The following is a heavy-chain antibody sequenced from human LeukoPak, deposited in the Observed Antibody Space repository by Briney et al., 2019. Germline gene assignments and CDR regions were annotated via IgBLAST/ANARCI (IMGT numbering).Heavy chain of an antibody. J-gene: IGHJ4*02. Sequence: GGSLRLSRAASRFTLCNYWMSWVRQAPGKGLEWVANIKEDGSETYYVDSVKGRFTISRDNAKNSLSLQMNSLRAEDTAVYYCARQRGSGCLDYWGQGTLVTVSS. CDR3: ARQRGSGCLDY. CDR1: RFTLCNYW. V-gene: IGHV3-7*01. CDR2: IKEDGSET. D-gene: IGHD6-19*01.